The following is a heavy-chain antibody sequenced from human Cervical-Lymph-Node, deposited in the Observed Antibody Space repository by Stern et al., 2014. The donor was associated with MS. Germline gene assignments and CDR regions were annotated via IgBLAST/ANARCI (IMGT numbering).Heavy chain of an antibody. Sequence: EVQLVESGGGLVQPGGSLRLSCAASGFTFSDHYMDWVRQAPGKGLEWVGRSSSKDKSYPTDYAASVKVRFTISSDDTKNSVYLQMNSLTSEDMSVYYCFRVYSNSWSGCYFDNWGQGTLVIVPS. D-gene: IGHD4-23*01. J-gene: IGHJ4*02. CDR2: SSSKDKSYPT. CDR3: FRVYSNSWSGCYFDN. V-gene: IGHV3-72*01. CDR1: GFTFSDHY.